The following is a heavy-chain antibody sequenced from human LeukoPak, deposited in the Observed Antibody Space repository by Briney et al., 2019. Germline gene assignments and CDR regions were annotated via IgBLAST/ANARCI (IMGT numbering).Heavy chain of an antibody. D-gene: IGHD2-2*01. CDR1: GFTFSSYG. CDR2: IRYDGSNK. Sequence: PGGSLRLSCAESGFTFSSYGMHWVRQAPGKGLEWVAFIRYDGSNKYYADSVKGRFTISRDNSKNTLYLQMNSLRAEDTAVYYCAKDYYCSSTSCSGGGGWGQGXLVTVSS. V-gene: IGHV3-30*02. J-gene: IGHJ4*02. CDR3: AKDYYCSSTSCSGGGG.